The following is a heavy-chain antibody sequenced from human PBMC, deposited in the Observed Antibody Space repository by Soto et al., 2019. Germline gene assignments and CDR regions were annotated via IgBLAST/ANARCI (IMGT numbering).Heavy chain of an antibody. CDR3: AKGASYGSRRYPLAP. D-gene: IGHD3-10*01. CDR2: ISGSGGT. V-gene: IGHV3-23*01. CDR1: GVSFSSYA. Sequence: PGGALRLSCAASGVSFSSYAMSLVRQAPGKGLEWVSVISGSGGTVYADSVKGRFTISRDNSKSTLYLRMNNLRADDTAVYYCAKGASYGSRRYPLAPWGQGTLVTVSS. J-gene: IGHJ5*02.